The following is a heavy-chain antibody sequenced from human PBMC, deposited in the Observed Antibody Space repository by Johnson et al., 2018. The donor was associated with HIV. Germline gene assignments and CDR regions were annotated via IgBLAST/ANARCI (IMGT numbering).Heavy chain of an antibody. CDR3: VKEGRDAFDI. Sequence: VQLVESGGGLVQPGRSLRLSCAASGFTFDDYAMHWVRQAPGKGLEWVSGISWNSATIGYADSLEGRLTISRDNAKNSLYLQMNSLRAEDTALYYCVKEGRDAFDIWGQGTTVTVSS. CDR1: GFTFDDYA. J-gene: IGHJ3*02. V-gene: IGHV3-9*01. D-gene: IGHD3-10*01. CDR2: ISWNSATI.